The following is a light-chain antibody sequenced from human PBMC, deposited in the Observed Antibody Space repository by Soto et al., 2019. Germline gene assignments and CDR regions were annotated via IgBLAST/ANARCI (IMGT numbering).Light chain of an antibody. CDR1: QSVSSN. Sequence: EIVMTQSPATLSVSPGERATLSCRASQSVSSNLAWYQQKPGQAPRLLIYGASTRATGIPARFSGSGSGTEFTLTISSLQSEDFAVYYCQQHNNWLLTFGGGTKVDIK. CDR2: GAS. V-gene: IGKV3-15*01. CDR3: QQHNNWLLT. J-gene: IGKJ4*01.